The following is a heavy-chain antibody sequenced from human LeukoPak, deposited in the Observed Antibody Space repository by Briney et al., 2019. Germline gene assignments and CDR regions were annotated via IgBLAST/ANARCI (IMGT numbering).Heavy chain of an antibody. CDR3: AKTLLFPNG. CDR2: ISGSGGST. Sequence: PGGSLRLSCAASGFTFSSYAMSWVRQAPGKGLEWVSAISGSGGSTYYADSVNGRFTISRGNSKNTPYLQMNSLRAEDTAVYYCAKTLLFPNGWGQGTLVTVSS. D-gene: IGHD3-10*01. J-gene: IGHJ4*02. V-gene: IGHV3-23*01. CDR1: GFTFSSYA.